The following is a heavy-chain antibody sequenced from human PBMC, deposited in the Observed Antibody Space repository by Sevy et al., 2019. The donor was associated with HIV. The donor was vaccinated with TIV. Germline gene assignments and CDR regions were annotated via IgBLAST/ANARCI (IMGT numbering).Heavy chain of an antibody. V-gene: IGHV3-73*01. CDR2: IRSKSNSHAG. J-gene: IGHJ4*02. D-gene: IGHD3-10*01. Sequence: GGSLRLSCAASGFTFSGSAIHWVRQASGKGLEWVGRIRSKSNSHAGAYAASVKGRFTISRDDSKNTAYLQMNSRKTEDTAVYYCTRHRVSMVRGIIMANYFDYWGPGTLVTVSS. CDR3: TRHRVSMVRGIIMANYFDY. CDR1: GFTFSGSA.